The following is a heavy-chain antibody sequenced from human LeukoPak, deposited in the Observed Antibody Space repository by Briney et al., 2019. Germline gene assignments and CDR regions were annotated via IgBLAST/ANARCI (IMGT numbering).Heavy chain of an antibody. J-gene: IGHJ6*03. CDR3: AKDGSWGDYYFYFYMDV. CDR2: IWYDGSNK. D-gene: IGHD3-16*01. Sequence: GGSLRLSCAASGFTFSSYGMHWVRQAPGKGLEWVAVIWYDGSNKYYADSVKGRFTISRDNSKNTLYIEMNSLRAEDTAVYYCAKDGSWGDYYFYFYMDVWGKGTTVTVSS. CDR1: GFTFSSYG. V-gene: IGHV3-33*06.